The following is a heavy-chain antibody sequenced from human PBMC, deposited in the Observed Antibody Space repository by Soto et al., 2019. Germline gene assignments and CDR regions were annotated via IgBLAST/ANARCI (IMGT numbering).Heavy chain of an antibody. CDR2: IYHSGNT. CDR1: GGSISSSNW. D-gene: IGHD1-26*01. J-gene: IGHJ6*02. CDR3: ARGPRRAYMFGIEYYYYGMDV. V-gene: IGHV4-4*02. Sequence: QVQLQESGPGLVKPSGTLSLTCAVSGGSISSSNWWSWVRQPPGKGLEWIGEIYHSGNTNDNPSLKSRVTISLDTSRNQFSLELTSVTAADTAVYYCARGPRRAYMFGIEYYYYGMDVWGQGTTVTVSS.